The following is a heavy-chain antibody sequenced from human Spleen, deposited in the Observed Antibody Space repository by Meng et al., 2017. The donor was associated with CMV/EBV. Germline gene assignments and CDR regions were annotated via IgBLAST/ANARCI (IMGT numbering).Heavy chain of an antibody. Sequence: GGSLRLSCAASGFTFSSYAMSWVRQAPGKGLEWVSIIYSGGSSTYYADSVKGRFTISTDNSKNTLYLQMNSLRAEDTAAYYCARAGSMVPGGMDVWGQGTTVTVSS. J-gene: IGHJ6*02. V-gene: IGHV3-23*03. CDR2: IYSGGSST. CDR3: ARAGSMVPGGMDV. D-gene: IGHD4/OR15-4a*01. CDR1: GFTFSSYA.